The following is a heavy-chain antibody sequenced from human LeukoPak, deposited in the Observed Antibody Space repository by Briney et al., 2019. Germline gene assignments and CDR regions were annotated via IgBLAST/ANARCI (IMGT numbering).Heavy chain of an antibody. J-gene: IGHJ5*02. Sequence: SETLSLTCTVSGGSISIYYWSWIRQPAGKGLEWIGRIYTSGSTHYNPSLKSRVTMSADTSKNQFSLKLSSVTAADTAVYYCARGRVFARGSSYWFDPWGQGTLVTVSS. D-gene: IGHD1-26*01. CDR1: GGSISIYY. CDR3: ARGRVFARGSSYWFDP. CDR2: IYTSGST. V-gene: IGHV4-4*07.